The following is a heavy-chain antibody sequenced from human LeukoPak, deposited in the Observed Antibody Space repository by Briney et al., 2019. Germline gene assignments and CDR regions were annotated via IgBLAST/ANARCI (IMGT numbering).Heavy chain of an antibody. J-gene: IGHJ4*02. D-gene: IGHD2-2*01. Sequence: GGSLRLSCAASGFTVSSNHVSWVRQAPGKGLEWVSVIYSGGSTYYANSVKGRFTISRDNSKNTLYLQMNSLRAEDTAVYYCARGSGRFALPVDYWGQGTLVTVSS. CDR3: ARGSGRFALPVDY. CDR2: IYSGGST. CDR1: GFTVSSNH. V-gene: IGHV3-66*02.